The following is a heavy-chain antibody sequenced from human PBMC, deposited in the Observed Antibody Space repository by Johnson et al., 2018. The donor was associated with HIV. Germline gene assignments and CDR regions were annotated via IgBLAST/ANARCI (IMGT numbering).Heavy chain of an antibody. CDR3: ARRSSSWDAFDI. CDR1: GFSFSNYD. CDR2: IGTAGDT. Sequence: DVQLVESGGGLVQPGGSLRLSCAASGFSFSNYDMHWVRQVTGYGLEWVSGIGTAGDTYYRGSVKGRFTISRENAKNSMYLQMNSLRAGDTAVYYCARRSSSWDAFDIWGQGTMVTVSS. J-gene: IGHJ3*02. D-gene: IGHD6-13*01. V-gene: IGHV3-13*01.